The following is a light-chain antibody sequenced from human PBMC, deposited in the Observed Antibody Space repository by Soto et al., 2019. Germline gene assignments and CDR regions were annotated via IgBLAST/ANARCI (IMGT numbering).Light chain of an antibody. CDR3: QQFSSYPLT. CDR1: QSVSNNY. J-gene: IGKJ4*01. V-gene: IGKV3-20*01. CDR2: GAS. Sequence: EIVLTQSPGTLSLSPGERATLSCRASQSVSNNYLAWYQQKPGQAPRLLISGASSRATGIPDRFSGGGSGTDFTLTISRLEPEDFAVYYCQQFSSYPLTFGGGTKVDIK.